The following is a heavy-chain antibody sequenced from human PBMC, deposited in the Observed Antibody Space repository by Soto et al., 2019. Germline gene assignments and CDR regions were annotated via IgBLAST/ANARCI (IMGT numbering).Heavy chain of an antibody. CDR3: ARDPASGIAAAGPDY. Sequence: GRSLSLSCAASGVTLSSFGMHWVRQAPGKGLEWVAVIWYDGSNKYYAGSVKGRFTISRDNSKNMLYLQMTSLRAEDTAVYYCARDPASGIAAAGPDYWGQGTLVTVSS. V-gene: IGHV3-33*01. J-gene: IGHJ4*02. CDR1: GVTLSSFG. CDR2: IWYDGSNK. D-gene: IGHD6-13*01.